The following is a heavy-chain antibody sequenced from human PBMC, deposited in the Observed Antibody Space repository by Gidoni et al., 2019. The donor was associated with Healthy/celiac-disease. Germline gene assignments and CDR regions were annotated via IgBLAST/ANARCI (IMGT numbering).Heavy chain of an antibody. D-gene: IGHD6-19*01. J-gene: IGHJ4*02. CDR3: ARDNSSGWYFDY. Sequence: QVQLQESGPGLVKPSQTLSLTCTVSGGPISSGGYYWSWIRQHPGKGLEWIGYIYYSGSTYYNPSLKSRVTISVDTSKNQFSLKLSSVTAADTAVYYCARDNSSGWYFDYWGQGTLVTVSS. CDR2: IYYSGST. CDR1: GGPISSGGYY. V-gene: IGHV4-31*03.